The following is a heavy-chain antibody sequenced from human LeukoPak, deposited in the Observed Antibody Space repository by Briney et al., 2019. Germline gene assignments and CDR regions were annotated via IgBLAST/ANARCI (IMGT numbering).Heavy chain of an antibody. Sequence: ASVKVSCKASGYTFTSYGISWVRQAPGQGLEWMGWISAYNGNTNYAQKLQGRVTMTRNTSISTAYMELSSLRSEDTAVYYCARVVVVPAAIDAFDIWGQGTMVTVSS. CDR2: ISAYNGNT. J-gene: IGHJ3*02. CDR3: ARVVVVPAAIDAFDI. V-gene: IGHV1-18*01. D-gene: IGHD2-2*01. CDR1: GYTFTSYG.